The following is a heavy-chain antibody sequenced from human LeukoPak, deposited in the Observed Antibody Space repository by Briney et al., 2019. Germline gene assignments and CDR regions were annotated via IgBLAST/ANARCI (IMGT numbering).Heavy chain of an antibody. CDR3: AKEVVMGETNYYYYGMDV. CDR2: ISCSGGRA. D-gene: IGHD2-21*01. J-gene: IGHJ6*02. Sequence: PGGSLRLSCAASGVTFRGYAMSWVRQAPGKGIEWVSAISCSGGRAHYADSVRGRFTISRDNSQNTLQLQMNSLRAEDTAVYYCAKEVVMGETNYYYYGMDVWGQGTTVTVSS. V-gene: IGHV3-23*01. CDR1: GVTFRGYA.